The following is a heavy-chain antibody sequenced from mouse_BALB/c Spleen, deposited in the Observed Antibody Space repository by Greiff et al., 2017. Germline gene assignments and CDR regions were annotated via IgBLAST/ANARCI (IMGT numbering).Heavy chain of an antibody. CDR1: GFTFTDYY. V-gene: IGHV7-3*02. CDR2: IRNKANGYTT. J-gene: IGHJ4*01. CDR3: ARDTYYYGSSSDMDY. D-gene: IGHD1-1*01. Sequence: EVKLMESGGGLVQPGGSLRLSCATSGFTFTDYYMSWVRQPPGKALEWLGFIRNKANGYTTEYSASVKGRFTISRDNSQSILYLQMNTLRAEDSATYYCARDTYYYGSSSDMDYWGQGTSVTVSS.